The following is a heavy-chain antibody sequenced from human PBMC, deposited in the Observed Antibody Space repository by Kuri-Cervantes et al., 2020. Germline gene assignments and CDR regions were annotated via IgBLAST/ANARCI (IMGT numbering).Heavy chain of an antibody. J-gene: IGHJ3*02. CDR2: IYSGGST. CDR1: GFTVSSNY. Sequence: GESLKISCAASGFTVSSNYMSWVRQAPGKGLEWVSVIYSGGSTYYADSVKGRFTISRDNSKNTLYLQMNSLRAEDTAVYYCARGPSITMVRGVTDDAFDIWGQGTMVTVSS. D-gene: IGHD3-10*01. CDR3: ARGPSITMVRGVTDDAFDI. V-gene: IGHV3-53*01.